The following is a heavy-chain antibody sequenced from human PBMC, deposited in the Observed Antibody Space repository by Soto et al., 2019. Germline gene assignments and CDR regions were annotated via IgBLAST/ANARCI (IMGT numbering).Heavy chain of an antibody. CDR3: AKDLVPANYYYGMDV. J-gene: IGHJ6*02. D-gene: IGHD2-2*01. V-gene: IGHV3-30*18. CDR1: GFTFSSYG. Sequence: QVQLVESGGGVVQPGRSLRLSCAASGFTFSSYGMHWVRQAPGKGLEWVAVISYDGSNKYYADSVKGRFTISRDNSKNTLYPQMTSLRAEDTAVYYCAKDLVPANYYYGMDVWGQGTTVTVSS. CDR2: ISYDGSNK.